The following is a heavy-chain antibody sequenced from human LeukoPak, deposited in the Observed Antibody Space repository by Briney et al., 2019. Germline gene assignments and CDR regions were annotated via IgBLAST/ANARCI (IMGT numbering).Heavy chain of an antibody. V-gene: IGHV5-51*01. CDR2: IYPGDSDT. D-gene: IGHD2-15*01. J-gene: IGHJ4*02. Sequence: PGESLKISCKGSGYSFTSYWIGWVRQMPGKGLEWMEIIYPGDSDTNYSPSFQGHVTISADKSISTAYLQWSSLKASDTAMYYCARRDCSGGSCYYSLDNWGQGTLVTVS. CDR3: ARRDCSGGSCYYSLDN. CDR1: GYSFTSYW.